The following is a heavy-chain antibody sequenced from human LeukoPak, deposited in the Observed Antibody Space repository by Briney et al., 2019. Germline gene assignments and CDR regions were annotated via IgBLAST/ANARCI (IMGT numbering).Heavy chain of an antibody. Sequence: GGSLRLSCAASGFTFSSYAMSWVRQAPGKGLEWISAISTSGGSTYYADSAKGRFTISRDNSKNALYLQMNSLRAEDTAVYYCAREDYYDSSGYSLPYYGMDVWGQGTTVTVSS. CDR3: AREDYYDSSGYSLPYYGMDV. D-gene: IGHD3-22*01. CDR2: ISTSGGST. J-gene: IGHJ6*02. V-gene: IGHV3-23*01. CDR1: GFTFSSYA.